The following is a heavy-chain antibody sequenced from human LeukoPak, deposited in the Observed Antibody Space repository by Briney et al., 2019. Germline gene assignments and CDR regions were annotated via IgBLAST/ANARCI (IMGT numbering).Heavy chain of an antibody. CDR2: VYYTGAT. V-gene: IGHV4-59*01. J-gene: IGHJ4*02. CDR3: ARISVWELLQNDY. Sequence: SETLSLTCTISGGSISNYYWSWVRQTPGKGLEWIGFVYYTGATNYNPSLESRVTISLGSSRNQFSLNLSSVIAADTAVYYCARISVWELLQNDYWGQGTLVTVSS. CDR1: GGSISNYY. D-gene: IGHD1-26*01.